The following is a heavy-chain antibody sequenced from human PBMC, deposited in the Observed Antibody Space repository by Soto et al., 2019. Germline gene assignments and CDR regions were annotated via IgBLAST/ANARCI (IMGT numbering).Heavy chain of an antibody. CDR3: ARDQIVVVPAALNYYYYYYMDV. D-gene: IGHD2-2*01. CDR2: ISSSSSTI. CDR1: GFTFSSYS. J-gene: IGHJ6*03. V-gene: IGHV3-48*01. Sequence: EVQLVESGGGLVQPGGSLRLSCAASGFTFSSYSMNWVRQAPGKGLEWVSYISSSSSTIYYADSVKGRFTISRDNANNSLYLQMSSLRAEDTAVYYCARDQIVVVPAALNYYYYYYMDVWGKGTTVTVSS.